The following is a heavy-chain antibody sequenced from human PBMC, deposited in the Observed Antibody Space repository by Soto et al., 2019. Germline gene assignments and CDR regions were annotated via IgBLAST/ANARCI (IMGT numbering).Heavy chain of an antibody. Sequence: PSETLSLTCTVSGGSISSSSYYCGWIRQPPGKGLEWIGSIYYSVSTYYNPSLKSRVTISVDTSKNQFSLKLSSVTAADTAVYYCARDSSSWYEDSYYGMDVWGQGTKVT. D-gene: IGHD6-13*01. J-gene: IGHJ6*02. CDR3: ARDSSSWYEDSYYGMDV. CDR1: GGSISSSSYY. V-gene: IGHV4-39*02. CDR2: IYYSVST.